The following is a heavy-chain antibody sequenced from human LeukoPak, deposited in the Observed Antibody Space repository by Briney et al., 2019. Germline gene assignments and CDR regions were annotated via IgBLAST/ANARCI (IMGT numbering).Heavy chain of an antibody. CDR2: IYYSGST. Sequence: LSETLSLTCTVSGGSISSSSHYWGWIRQPPGKGLEWLASIYYSGSTYYNPSLKSRVTISVDTSKNQFSLKLSSVTAADTAVYFCARHTFYYYDSSGYYERPFDYWGQGTLVTVSS. V-gene: IGHV4-39*01. CDR3: ARHTFYYYDSSGYYERPFDY. CDR1: GGSISSSSHY. D-gene: IGHD3-22*01. J-gene: IGHJ4*02.